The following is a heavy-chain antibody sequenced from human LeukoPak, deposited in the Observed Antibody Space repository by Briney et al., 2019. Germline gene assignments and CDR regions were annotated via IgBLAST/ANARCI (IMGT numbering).Heavy chain of an antibody. CDR1: GFTFGSSA. D-gene: IGHD6-13*01. CDR2: FSRSGPDT. J-gene: IGHJ4*02. CDR3: AKGSLGSWYYFDY. Sequence: GGSLRLSCAASGFTFGSSARSWVRQAPGKGPEWVSTFSRSGPDTYYADSVKGRFTIFRDNSKNTLCLQMNSLRAEDTAVYYCAKGSLGSWYYFDYWGQGTLVTVSS. V-gene: IGHV3-23*01.